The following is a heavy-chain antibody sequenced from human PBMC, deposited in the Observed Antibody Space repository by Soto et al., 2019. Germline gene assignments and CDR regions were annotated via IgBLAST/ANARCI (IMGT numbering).Heavy chain of an antibody. CDR2: IYYSGST. Sequence: SETLSLTCTVSGGSISSYYWSWIRQPPGKGLEWIGYIYYSGSTNYNPSLKSRVTISVDTSKNQFSLKLSSVTAADTAVYYCARQSYYYYGMDVWGQGTTVTVSS. CDR3: ARQSYYYYGMDV. CDR1: GGSISSYY. V-gene: IGHV4-59*01. J-gene: IGHJ6*02.